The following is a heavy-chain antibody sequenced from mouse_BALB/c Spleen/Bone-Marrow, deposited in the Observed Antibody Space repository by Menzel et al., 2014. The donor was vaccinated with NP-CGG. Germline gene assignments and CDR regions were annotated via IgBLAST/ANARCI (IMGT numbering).Heavy chain of an antibody. Sequence: VKLVESGAELVKPGASVKLSCKASGYTFTSYYMYWVKQRPGQGLEWIGGINPSNGGTNFNEKFKGKATLTVDKSSSTAYMQLSSLTSEDSAVYYCTRDHYYYGSSYWYFDVWGAGTTVTVSS. CDR2: INPSNGGT. V-gene: IGHV1S81*02. CDR3: TRDHYYYGSSYWYFDV. CDR1: GYTFTSYY. D-gene: IGHD1-1*01. J-gene: IGHJ1*01.